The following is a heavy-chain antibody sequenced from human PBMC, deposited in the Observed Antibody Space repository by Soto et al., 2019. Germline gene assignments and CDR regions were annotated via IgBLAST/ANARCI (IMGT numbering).Heavy chain of an antibody. V-gene: IGHV3-33*01. D-gene: IGHD6-6*01. Sequence: QVQLVESGGGVVQPGRSLRLSCAASGFTFSSYGMHWVRQAPGKGLEWVAVIWYDGSNKYYADSVKGRFTISRDNSKNTLYLQMNSLRAEDTAVYYCARGVMGIAARFILDNDYWGQGTLVTVSS. CDR2: IWYDGSNK. J-gene: IGHJ4*02. CDR3: ARGVMGIAARFILDNDY. CDR1: GFTFSSYG.